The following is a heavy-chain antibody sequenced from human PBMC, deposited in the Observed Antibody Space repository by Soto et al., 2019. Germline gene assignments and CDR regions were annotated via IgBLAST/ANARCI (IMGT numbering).Heavy chain of an antibody. V-gene: IGHV1-18*01. J-gene: IGHJ5*02. D-gene: IGHD2-2*01. Sequence: QVQLVQSGAEVKKPGASVKVSCKTSGFSLSSDGINWVRRAPGQALEWLGWISPYYDSINYAQKFQGRVTLTTATSTSTACMELRSLRPDDRAAYYCARSEVPAAMGRWFDPWGQGALVTVSS. CDR1: GFSLSSDG. CDR3: ARSEVPAAMGRWFDP. CDR2: ISPYYDSI.